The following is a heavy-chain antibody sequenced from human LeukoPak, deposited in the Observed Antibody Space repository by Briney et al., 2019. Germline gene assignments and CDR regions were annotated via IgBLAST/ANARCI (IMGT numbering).Heavy chain of an antibody. V-gene: IGHV3-21*01. CDR2: ISSSSSYI. D-gene: IGHD5-12*01. CDR3: ARDGEYSGYDWGNDY. Sequence: GGPLRLSCAASGFTFSSYSMNWVRQAPGKGLEWVSSISSSSSYIYYADSVKGRFTISRDNAENSLYLQMNSLRAEDTAVYYCARDGEYSGYDWGNDYWGQGTLVTVSS. J-gene: IGHJ4*02. CDR1: GFTFSSYS.